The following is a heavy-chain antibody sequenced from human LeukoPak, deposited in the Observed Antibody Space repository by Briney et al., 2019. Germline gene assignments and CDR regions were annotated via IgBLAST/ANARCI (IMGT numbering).Heavy chain of an antibody. CDR1: GFTFSSYG. D-gene: IGHD3-10*01. J-gene: IGHJ4*02. Sequence: GGSLRLSCAASGFTFSSYGMHWVRQAPGKGLEWVAFIRYDGSNKYYADSVKGRFTISRDNSKNTLYLQMNSLRAEDTAVYYCAKDGNYYGSGSYTLWFFDYWGQGTLVTVSS. CDR2: IRYDGSNK. V-gene: IGHV3-30*02. CDR3: AKDGNYYGSGSYTLWFFDY.